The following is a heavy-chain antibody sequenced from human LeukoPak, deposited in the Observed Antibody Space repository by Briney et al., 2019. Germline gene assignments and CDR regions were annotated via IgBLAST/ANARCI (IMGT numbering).Heavy chain of an antibody. CDR2: IWYDGSNK. Sequence: GGSLRLSCAASGFTFSGCGMHWVRQAPGEGLEWLAIIWYDGSNKHYSDSVKGRFTISRDNSKSSLYLQMNSLRAEDTAVYYCRGTYYYGSGIDGDYFDYWGQGTLVTVSS. V-gene: IGHV3-33*01. J-gene: IGHJ4*02. CDR1: GFTFSGCG. D-gene: IGHD3-10*01. CDR3: RGTYYYGSGIDGDYFDY.